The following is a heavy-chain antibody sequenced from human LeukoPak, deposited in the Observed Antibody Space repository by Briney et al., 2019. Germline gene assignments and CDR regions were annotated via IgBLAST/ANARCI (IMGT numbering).Heavy chain of an antibody. J-gene: IGHJ4*02. V-gene: IGHV3-30*18. Sequence: GGSLRLSCAASGFTFSSYGMHWVRQAPGRGLEWVAVISYDGSNKYYADSVKGRFTISRDNSKNTLFLQMNSLRAEDTAVYSCAKGHYGSGSYYYIGYWGQGTLVTVSS. CDR1: GFTFSSYG. CDR3: AKGHYGSGSYYYIGY. D-gene: IGHD3-10*01. CDR2: ISYDGSNK.